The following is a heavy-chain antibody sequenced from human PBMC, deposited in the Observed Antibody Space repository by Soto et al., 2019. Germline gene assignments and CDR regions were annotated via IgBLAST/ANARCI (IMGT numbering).Heavy chain of an antibody. CDR1: GYTFSSYG. D-gene: IGHD6-13*01. J-gene: IGHJ6*02. V-gene: IGHV3-30*18. Sequence: GGSLRLSCAASGYTFSSYGMHWVRQAPGKGLEWVAVISYDGSNKYYADSVKGRFTISRDNSKNTLYLQMNSLRAEDTAVYYCAKGIVSSSSGYNYYGMDGWGQGTTVTVSS. CDR2: ISYDGSNK. CDR3: AKGIVSSSSGYNYYGMDG.